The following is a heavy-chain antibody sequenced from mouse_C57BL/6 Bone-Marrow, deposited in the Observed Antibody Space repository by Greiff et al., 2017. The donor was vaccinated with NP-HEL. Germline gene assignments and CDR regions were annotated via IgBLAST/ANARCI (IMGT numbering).Heavy chain of an antibody. J-gene: IGHJ1*03. CDR3: ARDGGLLRYFYWCFDV. Sequence: EVKLVESEGGLVQPGSSMKLSCTASGFTFSDYYMAWVRQVPEKGLEWVANINYDGSSTYYLDSLKSRFIISRDNAKNILYLQMSSLKSEDTATYYCARDGGLLRYFYWCFDVWGTGTTVTVSS. CDR2: INYDGSST. CDR1: GFTFSDYY. V-gene: IGHV5-16*01. D-gene: IGHD1-1*01.